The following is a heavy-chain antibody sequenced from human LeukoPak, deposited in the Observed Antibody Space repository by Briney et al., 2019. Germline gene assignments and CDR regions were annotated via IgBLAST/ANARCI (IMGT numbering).Heavy chain of an antibody. CDR3: ARDLLLWFGELLGMDV. CDR2: INPSGGST. V-gene: IGHV1-46*01. D-gene: IGHD3-10*01. J-gene: IGHJ6*03. Sequence: EASVKVSCKASGYTFTSYYMHWVRQAPGQGLEWMGIINPSGGSTSYAQKFQGRVTMTRDMSTSTVYMELSSLRSEDTAVYYCARDLLLWFGELLGMDVWGKGTTVTVSS. CDR1: GYTFTSYY.